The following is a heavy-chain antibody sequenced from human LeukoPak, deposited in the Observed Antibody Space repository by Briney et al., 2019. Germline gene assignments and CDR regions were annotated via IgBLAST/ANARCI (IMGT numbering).Heavy chain of an antibody. V-gene: IGHV3-11*01. Sequence: GGSLRLSCAASKFTFSDYYMSWIRQAPGKGLEWVSYISSISSTMYYADSVKGRFTISRDSSKNTLYLQMNRLRAEDAAVYYCAKAPVTTCSGAYCYPFDYWGQGTLVTVSS. D-gene: IGHD2-21*01. CDR1: KFTFSDYY. CDR3: AKAPVTTCSGAYCYPFDY. CDR2: ISSISSTM. J-gene: IGHJ4*02.